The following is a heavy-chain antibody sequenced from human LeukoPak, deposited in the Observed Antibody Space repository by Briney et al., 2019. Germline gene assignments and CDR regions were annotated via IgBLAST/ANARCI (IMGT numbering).Heavy chain of an antibody. D-gene: IGHD2-15*01. CDR1: GYTLTELS. CDR2: FDPEDGET. V-gene: IGHV1-24*01. J-gene: IGHJ5*02. CDR3: ATTGYCSGGSCRLYWFDP. Sequence: ASVKVSCKVSGYTLTELSMHWVRHAPGKGLEWMGGFDPEDGETIYAQKFQGRVTMTEDTSTDTAYTELSSLRSEDTAVYYCATTGYCSGGSCRLYWFDPWGQGTLVTVSS.